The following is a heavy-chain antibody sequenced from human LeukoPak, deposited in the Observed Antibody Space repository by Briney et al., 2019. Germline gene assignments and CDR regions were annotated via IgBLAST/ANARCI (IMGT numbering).Heavy chain of an antibody. CDR1: GGSISSFS. V-gene: IGHV4-4*07. D-gene: IGHD3-10*01. J-gene: IGHJ4*02. Sequence: PSETLSLTCSVSGGSISSFSWNWLRQPAGKGLEWIGRISTRGSDGLIYIRGNANNNPSLKSRVIISLDKSNNQFSLSLSSVTAADTAMYYCARDLTGLGYYFDHWGQGALVAVSS. CDR2: ISTRGSDGLIYIRGNA. CDR3: ARDLTGLGYYFDH.